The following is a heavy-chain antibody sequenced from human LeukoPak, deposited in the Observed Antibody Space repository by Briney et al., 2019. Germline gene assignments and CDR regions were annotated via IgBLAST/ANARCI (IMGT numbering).Heavy chain of an antibody. J-gene: IGHJ4*02. D-gene: IGHD6-19*01. CDR2: ISPSGDYT. V-gene: IGHV1-46*04. Sequence: ASAKVSCKASGYTFSSYYMHWVRQAPGQGLEWMGIISPSGDYTRYAQKLQGGVSMTLDTSTSTVYMELNSLESEDTAMYYCARDNSGWSVDYWGQGTLVTVTS. CDR1: GYTFSSYY. CDR3: ARDNSGWSVDY.